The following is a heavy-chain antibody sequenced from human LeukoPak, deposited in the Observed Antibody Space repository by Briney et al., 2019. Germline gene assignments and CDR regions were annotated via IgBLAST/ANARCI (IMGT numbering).Heavy chain of an antibody. CDR3: ARDRGYSGYDGGY. Sequence: GASVKVSCKTSGYTFTNYGINWVRQAPGQGLEWMGWISAYNGNTNYAQKVQGRVTMTTDTSTSTAYMELRSLRPDDTAVYYCARDRGYSGYDGGYWGQGTLVTVSS. V-gene: IGHV1-18*01. J-gene: IGHJ4*02. CDR2: ISAYNGNT. D-gene: IGHD5-12*01. CDR1: GYTFTNYG.